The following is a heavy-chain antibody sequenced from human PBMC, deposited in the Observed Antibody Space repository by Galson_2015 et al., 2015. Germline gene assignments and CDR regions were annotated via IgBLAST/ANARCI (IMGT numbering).Heavy chain of an antibody. CDR1: GFTFDDYA. CDR3: ARARAPGYSSSWSYYYYGMDV. Sequence: SLRLSCAASGFTFDDYAMHWVRQAPGKGLEWVSGISTAGDTYYSGSVKGRFTISRENAKNSLYLQMNSLRAGDTAVYYCARARAPGYSSSWSYYYYGMDVWGQGTTVTVSS. J-gene: IGHJ6*02. D-gene: IGHD6-13*01. CDR2: ISTAGDT. V-gene: IGHV3-13*01.